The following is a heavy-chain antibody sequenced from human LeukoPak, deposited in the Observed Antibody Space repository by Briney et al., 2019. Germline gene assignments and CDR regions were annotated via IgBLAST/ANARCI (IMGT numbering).Heavy chain of an antibody. D-gene: IGHD6-19*01. J-gene: IGHJ3*02. CDR3: ARDFFLFAGYSSGWSVPNDAFDI. Sequence: SGTLSLTCAVSGGSISSSNWWSWVRPPPGKGLEWIGSIYYSGSTYYNPSLKSRVTISVDTSKNQFSLKLSSVTAADTAVYYCARDFFLFAGYSSGWSVPNDAFDIWGQGTMVTVSS. CDR2: IYYSGST. CDR1: GGSISSSNW. V-gene: IGHV4-4*02.